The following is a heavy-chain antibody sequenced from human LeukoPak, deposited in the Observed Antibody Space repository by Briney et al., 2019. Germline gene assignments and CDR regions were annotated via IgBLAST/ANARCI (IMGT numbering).Heavy chain of an antibody. V-gene: IGHV4-59*01. D-gene: IGHD3-22*01. CDR2: IYDSGST. J-gene: IGHJ4*02. CDR3: VRVLPLYDHYYFDW. Sequence: SETLSLTCTVSGDSIRGSYKTWIRQPPGRGLEWIGYIYDSGSTNYNPSLKSRVTMSVDTSKNQFSLRLSSVTAADTAIYYCVRVLPLYDHYYFDWWGQGTLVTVSS. CDR1: GDSIRGSY.